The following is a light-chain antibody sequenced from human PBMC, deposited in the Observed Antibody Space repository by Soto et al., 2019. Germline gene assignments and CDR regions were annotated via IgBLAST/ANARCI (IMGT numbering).Light chain of an antibody. J-gene: IGKJ1*01. CDR1: QSIKSY. V-gene: IGKV3-11*01. CDR3: QQRSNWPVT. CDR2: DAS. Sequence: EIVLTQSPGTLSLSPGERATLSCRASQSIKSYLAWYQQKPGQAPRLLIYDASNRATGIPARFSGSGSGTDFTLTISSLEPEDFAVYYCQQRSNWPVTFGQGTKV.